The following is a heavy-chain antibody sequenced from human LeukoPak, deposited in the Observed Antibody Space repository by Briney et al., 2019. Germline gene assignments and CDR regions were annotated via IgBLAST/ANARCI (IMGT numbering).Heavy chain of an antibody. D-gene: IGHD5-24*01. CDR3: ARTDNLDY. CDR2: MKYDGTYT. J-gene: IGHJ4*02. V-gene: IGHV3-74*01. Sequence: GGSLRLSYAASGFTVSSNYMSWVRQAPGKGLVWVSSMKYDGTYTKYADSVRGRFTISRDNTKNTLYLQMNSLRAEDTAVYYCARTDNLDYWGQGTLVTVSS. CDR1: GFTVSSNY.